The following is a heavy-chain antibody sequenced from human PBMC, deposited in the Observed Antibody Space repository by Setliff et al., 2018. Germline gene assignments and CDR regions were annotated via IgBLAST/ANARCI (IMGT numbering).Heavy chain of an antibody. J-gene: IGHJ5*02. Sequence: GESLKISCKGSGYSFTTYWIAWVRQMPGKGPEWMGIIYPGDSDTRYSPSFQGRVTMSADKSINTAYLQWSGLKASDTAIYYCARQKSTGSGNNWFDPWGQGTLVTVSS. CDR2: IYPGDSDT. V-gene: IGHV5-51*01. CDR1: GYSFTTYW. CDR3: ARQKSTGSGNNWFDP. D-gene: IGHD3-10*01.